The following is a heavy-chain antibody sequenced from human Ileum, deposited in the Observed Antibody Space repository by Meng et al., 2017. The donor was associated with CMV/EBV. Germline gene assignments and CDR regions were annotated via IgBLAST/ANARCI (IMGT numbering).Heavy chain of an antibody. D-gene: IGHD6-13*01. J-gene: IGHJ4*02. CDR2: ISGSGGSS. V-gene: IGHV3-23*01. CDR1: GFTFNSYA. CDR3: AKGGVYSSSWGDY. Sequence: GESLKISCAASGFTFNSYAMSWVRQAPGKGLEWVSAISGSGGSSYYADSVKGRFTISRDNSKTTLYLQLNTLRAEYTAVYYCAKGGVYSSSWGDYWGQGTLVTVSS.